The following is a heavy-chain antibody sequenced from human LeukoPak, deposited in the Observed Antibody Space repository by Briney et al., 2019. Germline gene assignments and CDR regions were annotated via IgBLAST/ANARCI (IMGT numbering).Heavy chain of an antibody. Sequence: GGSLRLSCAASGFTFSNYGMHWVRQVPGKGLEWVAAIWFDGIRKYYADSVKGRLTISRDDSKNTLYLQMNSLSAEDTAVYYCARDSYCNGDRCYLTTLYWGQGTLVTVSS. V-gene: IGHV3-33*01. CDR1: GFTFSNYG. CDR2: IWFDGIRK. D-gene: IGHD2-15*01. CDR3: ARDSYCNGDRCYLTTLY. J-gene: IGHJ4*02.